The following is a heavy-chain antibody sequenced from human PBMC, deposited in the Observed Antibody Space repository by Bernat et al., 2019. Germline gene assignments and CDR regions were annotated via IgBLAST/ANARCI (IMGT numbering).Heavy chain of an antibody. Sequence: QVQLVQSGAEVKKPGASVKVSCKASGYTFTGYYMHWVRQAPGQGLEWMGWINPNSGGTNYAQKFQGWVTMTRDTSISTAYMELSRLRSDDTAMYYCARDPAGYSSGWVFDYWGQGTLVTVSS. CDR3: ARDPAGYSSGWVFDY. D-gene: IGHD6-19*01. CDR2: INPNSGGT. J-gene: IGHJ4*02. V-gene: IGHV1-2*04. CDR1: GYTFTGYY.